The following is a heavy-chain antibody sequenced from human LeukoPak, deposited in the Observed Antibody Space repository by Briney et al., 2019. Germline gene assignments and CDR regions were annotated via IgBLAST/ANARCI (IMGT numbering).Heavy chain of an antibody. Sequence: ASVKVSCKASGYTFTSYGISWVRQAPGQGLEWMGWISAYNGNTNYAQKLQGRVTMTTDTSTSTAYMELRSLRSDDTAVYYCARDLPEGGIAAAGALDYWGQGTLVTVSS. CDR3: ARDLPEGGIAAAGALDY. V-gene: IGHV1-18*01. D-gene: IGHD6-13*01. J-gene: IGHJ4*02. CDR1: GYTFTSYG. CDR2: ISAYNGNT.